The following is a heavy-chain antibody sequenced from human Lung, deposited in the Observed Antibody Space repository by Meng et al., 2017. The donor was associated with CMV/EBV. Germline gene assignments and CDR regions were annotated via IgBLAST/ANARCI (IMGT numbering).Heavy chain of an antibody. CDR2: TYYRSKWYT. J-gene: IGHJ4*02. V-gene: IGHV6-1*01. Sequence: ITGGSVARNLPAWNWIRRSPSRGLEWLGRTYYRSKWYTEYAVSVKSRIAINPDTSKNQFSLQPNSVTTEDTAVYYCARDWRGYYFDYWAQGTLVTVSS. CDR3: ARDWRGYYFDY. CDR1: GGSVARNLPA. D-gene: IGHD1-26*01.